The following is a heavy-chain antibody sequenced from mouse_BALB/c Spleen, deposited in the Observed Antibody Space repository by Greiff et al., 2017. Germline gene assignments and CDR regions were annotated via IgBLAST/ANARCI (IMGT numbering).Heavy chain of an antibody. D-gene: IGHD2-4*01. CDR2: ISYSGST. V-gene: IGHV3-2*02. J-gene: IGHJ4*01. CDR3: ARSYYDSRYYYAMDY. CDR1: GYSITSDYA. Sequence: VQLKQSGPGLVKPSQSLSLTCTVTGYSITSDYAWNWIRQFPGNKLEWMGYISYSGSTSYNPSLKSRISITRDTSKNQFFLQLNSVTTEDTATYYCARSYYDSRYYYAMDYWGQGTSVTVSS.